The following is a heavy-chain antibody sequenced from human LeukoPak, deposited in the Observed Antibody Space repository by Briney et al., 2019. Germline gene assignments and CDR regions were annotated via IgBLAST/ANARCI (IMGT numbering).Heavy chain of an antibody. V-gene: IGHV4-34*01. CDR2: INHSGST. CDR3: ARGLEQLVSLGAFDI. J-gene: IGHJ3*02. CDR1: GGSFSGYY. D-gene: IGHD6-13*01. Sequence: SETLSLTCAVYGGSFSGYYWSWIRQPPAKGLEWIGEINHSGSTNYNPSLKSQVTISVDTSKNQFSLKLSSVTAADTAVYYCARGLEQLVSLGAFDIWGQGSLVTISS.